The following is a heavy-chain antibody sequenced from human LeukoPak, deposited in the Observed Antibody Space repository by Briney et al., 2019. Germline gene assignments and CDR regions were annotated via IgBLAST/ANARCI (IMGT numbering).Heavy chain of an antibody. CDR1: GFTFSTYS. V-gene: IGHV3-21*06. D-gene: IGHD3-22*01. Sequence: GGSLRLSCAASGFTFSTYSMNWVRQAPGKGLEWVSFISSSSSHIYYADSVKGRLTISRDNAKNSLYLQMNSLRAEDTAVYYCARYDDRYFYYYYYMDVWGKGTTVTVSS. CDR2: ISSSSSHI. CDR3: ARYDDRYFYYYYYMDV. J-gene: IGHJ6*03.